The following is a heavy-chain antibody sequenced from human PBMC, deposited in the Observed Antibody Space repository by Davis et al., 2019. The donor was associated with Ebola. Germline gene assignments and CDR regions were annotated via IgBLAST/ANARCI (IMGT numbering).Heavy chain of an antibody. D-gene: IGHD5-18*01. V-gene: IGHV4-59*08. Sequence: PSETLSLTCSVSGDSISSYYWSWIRQPPGKGLEWIGYFYYNGNSNYNPSLKSRIAISVDTSKNQFSLKLSSVTAADTAVYYCARYSGVDTAMVTRNDAFDIWGQGTMVTVSS. CDR3: ARYSGVDTAMVTRNDAFDI. CDR1: GDSISSYY. J-gene: IGHJ3*02. CDR2: FYYNGNS.